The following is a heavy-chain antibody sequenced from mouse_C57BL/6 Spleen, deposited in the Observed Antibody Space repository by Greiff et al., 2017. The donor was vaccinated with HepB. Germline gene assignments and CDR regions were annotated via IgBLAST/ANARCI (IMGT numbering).Heavy chain of an antibody. V-gene: IGHV1-82*01. CDR2: MYPGDGDT. CDR3: ARGTGLAWFAY. CDR1: GYAFSSSW. Sequence: VQLQQSGPELVKPGASVKISCKASGYAFSSSWMNWVKQRPGKGLEWIGRMYPGDGDTNYNGKFKGKATLTADKSSSTAYMQLSSLTSEDSAVYLCARGTGLAWFAYWGQGTLVTVSA. J-gene: IGHJ3*01. D-gene: IGHD4-1*01.